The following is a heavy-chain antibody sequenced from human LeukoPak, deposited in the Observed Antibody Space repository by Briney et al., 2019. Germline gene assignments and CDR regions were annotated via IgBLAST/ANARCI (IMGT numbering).Heavy chain of an antibody. Sequence: ASVTVSCTASGYTFTSCYMHWVRQAPGQGLEWMGIINPSGGSTSYAQKFQGRVTMTRDTSTSTVYMELSSLRSEDTAVYYCARDSRIQPFDDYYYYGMDVWGQGTTVTVSS. D-gene: IGHD5-18*01. J-gene: IGHJ6*02. CDR2: INPSGGST. CDR3: ARDSRIQPFDDYYYYGMDV. V-gene: IGHV1-46*01. CDR1: GYTFTSCY.